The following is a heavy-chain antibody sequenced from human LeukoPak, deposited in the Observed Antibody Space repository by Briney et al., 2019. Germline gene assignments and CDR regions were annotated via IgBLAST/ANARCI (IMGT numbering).Heavy chain of an antibody. V-gene: IGHV4-38-2*02. J-gene: IGHJ4*02. D-gene: IGHD3-10*01. Sequence: SETLSPTCTVSDYSISSGYYWGWIRQPPGKGLEWIGTIYHSNDTFYNPSLNSRVTISVDTPKNQFSLKLSSVTAADTAVYYCASSRWRYGSVDYWGQGTLVTVSS. CDR2: IYHSNDT. CDR3: ASSRWRYGSVDY. CDR1: DYSISSGYY.